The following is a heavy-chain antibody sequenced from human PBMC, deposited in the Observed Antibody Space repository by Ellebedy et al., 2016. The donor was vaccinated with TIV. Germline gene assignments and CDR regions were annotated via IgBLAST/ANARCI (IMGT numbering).Heavy chain of an antibody. CDR3: ARLGMVRGVQEYFQH. Sequence: GESLKISXKGSGYSFTSYWIGWVRQMPGKGLEWMGIIYPGDSDTRYSPSFQGQVTISADKSISTAYLQWSSLKASDTAMYYCARLGMVRGVQEYFQHWGQGTLVTVSS. D-gene: IGHD3-10*01. CDR2: IYPGDSDT. J-gene: IGHJ1*01. V-gene: IGHV5-51*01. CDR1: GYSFTSYW.